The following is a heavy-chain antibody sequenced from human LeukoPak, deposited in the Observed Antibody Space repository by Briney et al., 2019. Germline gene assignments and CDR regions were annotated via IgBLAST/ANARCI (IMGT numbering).Heavy chain of an antibody. CDR2: ISGSGGST. V-gene: IGHV3-23*01. CDR3: AKGRLEMIVVAFFDY. Sequence: GGSLRLSCAASGFTFSSYAMSWVRQAPGKGPEWVSAISGSGGSTYYADSVKGRFTISRDNSKNTLYLQMNSLRAEDTAVYYCAKGRLEMIVVAFFDYWGQGTLVTVSS. J-gene: IGHJ4*02. CDR1: GFTFSSYA. D-gene: IGHD3-22*01.